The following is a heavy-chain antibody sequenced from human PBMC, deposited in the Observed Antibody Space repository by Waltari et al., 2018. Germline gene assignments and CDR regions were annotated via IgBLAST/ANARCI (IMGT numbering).Heavy chain of an antibody. CDR1: AYAINSGFY. CDR2: TYHDGTT. D-gene: IGHD2-8*02. CDR3: SRQALGYCTSAACRRLES. Sequence: QIQLQESGPGLLEPSETLSLTCDVSAYAINSGFYWGWIRQPPGRGLEWIGTTYHDGTTFYNPSLKSRVTISMDTSKNQFFVKVNSVTAADTAMYYCSRQALGYCTSAACRRLESWGQGTLVTVSS. J-gene: IGHJ4*02. V-gene: IGHV4-38-2*01.